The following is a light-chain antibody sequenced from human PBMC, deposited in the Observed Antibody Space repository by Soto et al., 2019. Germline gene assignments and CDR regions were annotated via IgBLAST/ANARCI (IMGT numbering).Light chain of an antibody. CDR1: QTLSGK. J-gene: IGKJ4*01. V-gene: IGKV3-15*01. CDR2: GAS. Sequence: EIVMTQSPATLSVSPGERATLSCRASQTLSGKLAWYQQKPGQSPRLLIYGASTRATGIPARFSGSGSGTEFTLTISSLQSEDFAVYYCQQYTNWPLTFGGGTKVEIK. CDR3: QQYTNWPLT.